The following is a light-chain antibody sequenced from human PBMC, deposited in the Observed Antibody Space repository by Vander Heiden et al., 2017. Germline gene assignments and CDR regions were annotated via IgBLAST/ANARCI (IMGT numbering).Light chain of an antibody. J-gene: IGKJ2*01. V-gene: IGKV4-1*01. CDR1: QSVLYSSNNKNY. Sequence: DIVMTQSPHSLAVSPGERTTINCKSSQSVLYSSNNKNYLAWFQQKTGQPPRLLIYWASIRESGVPDRFSGSGSGTDFTLTISSLQTEDVAVYYCQQYYSFPHTFGQGTKLEIK. CDR3: QQYYSFPHT. CDR2: WAS.